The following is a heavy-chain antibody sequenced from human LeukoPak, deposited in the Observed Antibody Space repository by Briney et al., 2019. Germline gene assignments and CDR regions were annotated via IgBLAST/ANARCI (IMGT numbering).Heavy chain of an antibody. V-gene: IGHV1-69*13. J-gene: IGHJ4*02. D-gene: IGHD2-2*01. CDR3: AGGLGYCSSTSCYSFDY. CDR1: GYTFTSYD. Sequence: GASVKVSCKASGYTFTSYDINWVRQAPGQGLEWMGGIIPIFGTANYAQKFQGRVTITADESTSTAYMELSSLRSEDTAVYYCAGGLGYCSSTSCYSFDYWGQGTLVTVSS. CDR2: IIPIFGTA.